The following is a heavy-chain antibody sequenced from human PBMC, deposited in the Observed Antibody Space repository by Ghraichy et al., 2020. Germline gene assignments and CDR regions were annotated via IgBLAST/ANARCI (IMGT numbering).Heavy chain of an antibody. V-gene: IGHV3-23*01. D-gene: IGHD2-8*01. CDR3: AKVLWVGVYLFLGPYDY. J-gene: IGHJ4*01. Sequence: GGSLRLSCAASGFTFGDYAMSWVRQAPGKGLECVSGISDNGSKTHYAESVKGGFTISRDNSKNTLYLQINSLRDEDTAVYYCAKVLWVGVYLFLGPYDYWGHGALVTVSS. CDR1: GFTFGDYA. CDR2: ISDNGSKT.